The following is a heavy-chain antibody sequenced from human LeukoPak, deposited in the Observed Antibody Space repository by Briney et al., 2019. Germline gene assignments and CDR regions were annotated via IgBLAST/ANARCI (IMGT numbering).Heavy chain of an antibody. J-gene: IGHJ6*02. Sequence: GGSLRLSCAASGFTFSGYYLSWIRQAPGKGLEWVSYISTTTSSIYYADSVKGRFTISRDNAKDSLYLQMNSLRAEDTAVYYCARGHYGLDVWGQGTTVTVSS. CDR2: ISTTTSSI. CDR3: ARGHYGLDV. V-gene: IGHV3-11*01. CDR1: GFTFSGYY.